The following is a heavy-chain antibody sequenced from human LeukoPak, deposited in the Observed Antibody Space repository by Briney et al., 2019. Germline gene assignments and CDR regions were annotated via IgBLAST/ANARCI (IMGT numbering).Heavy chain of an antibody. J-gene: IGHJ5*02. D-gene: IGHD6-19*01. Sequence: GGSLRLSCAASGITFSDSAMYWVRQAPGKGLECVSAITDSYNTYYGDSVKGRFTISRDNSKKTLYLQMNSLRVDDTSLYYCVKGACSSGCSGNHWGQGTRVIVSS. CDR1: GITFSDSA. CDR3: VKGACSSGCSGNH. CDR2: ITDSYNT. V-gene: IGHV3-23*01.